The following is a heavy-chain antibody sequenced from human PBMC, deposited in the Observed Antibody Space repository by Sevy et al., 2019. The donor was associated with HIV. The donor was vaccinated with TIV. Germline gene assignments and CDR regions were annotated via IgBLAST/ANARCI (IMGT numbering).Heavy chain of an antibody. CDR3: ARVGGSGAEIYYFDY. CDR2: ISYDGSNK. J-gene: IGHJ4*02. D-gene: IGHD6-19*01. V-gene: IGHV3-30-3*01. CDR1: GFTFSSFA. Sequence: GGSLRLSCTASGFTFSSFAIHWVRQAPGKGLEWVTLISYDGSNKYYADSVKGRFTISRDNSKNTRSLQMNGLRAEDTAVYYCARVGGSGAEIYYFDYWGQGTPVTVSS.